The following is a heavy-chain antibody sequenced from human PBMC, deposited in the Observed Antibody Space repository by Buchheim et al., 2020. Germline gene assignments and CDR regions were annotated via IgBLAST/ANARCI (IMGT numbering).Heavy chain of an antibody. D-gene: IGHD3-10*01. CDR2: SYHSGGT. V-gene: IGHV4-30-2*01. Sequence: QVQLQESGPGLVKPSQTLSLTCTVSGGSISSGGYSWNWIRQPPGKGLEWIGFSYHSGGTYYNPSLKSRVTISIDRSKNQFSLKLSSVTAADTAVYYCARVAEGSAKNYYYYYMDVWGKGTT. J-gene: IGHJ6*03. CDR3: ARVAEGSAKNYYYYYMDV. CDR1: GGSISSGGYS.